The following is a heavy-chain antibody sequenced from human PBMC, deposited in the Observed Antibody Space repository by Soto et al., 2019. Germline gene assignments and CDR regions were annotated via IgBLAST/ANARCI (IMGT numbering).Heavy chain of an antibody. D-gene: IGHD3-10*01. J-gene: IGHJ4*02. CDR3: AREWSLRRKRITMVRGVIIAPLGY. CDR1: GYTLIGYY. CDR2: INPNSGGT. V-gene: IGHV1-2*02. Sequence: ASVKVSCKASGYTLIGYYMHWVRQAPGQGLEWMGWINPNSGGTNYAQKFQGRVTMTRDTSISTAYMELSRLRSDGTAVYYCAREWSLRRKRITMVRGVIIAPLGYWGQGTLVTVSS.